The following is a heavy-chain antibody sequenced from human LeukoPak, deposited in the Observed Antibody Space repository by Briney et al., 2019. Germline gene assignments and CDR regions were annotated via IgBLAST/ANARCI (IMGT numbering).Heavy chain of an antibody. J-gene: IGHJ4*02. CDR3: ARDQRLVPAAILDY. D-gene: IGHD2-2*02. V-gene: IGHV1-69*04. CDR2: IIPILGIA. CDR1: GGTFSSYA. Sequence: SVKVSCKASGGTFSSYAISWVRQAPGQGLEWMGRIIPILGIANYAQKFQGRVTITADESTSTAYMELSSLRSEDTAVYYCARDQRLVPAAILDYWGQGTLVTVSS.